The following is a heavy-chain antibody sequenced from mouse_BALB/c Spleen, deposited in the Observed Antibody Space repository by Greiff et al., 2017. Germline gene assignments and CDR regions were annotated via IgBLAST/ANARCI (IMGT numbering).Heavy chain of an antibody. CDR1: GYSITSGYY. CDR3: AREPNYYGSSLDY. V-gene: IGHV3-6*02. D-gene: IGHD1-1*01. CDR2: ISYDGSN. Sequence: EVQLKESGPGLVKPSQSLSLTCSVTGYSITSGYYWNWIRQFPGNKLEWMGYISYDGSNNYNPSLKNRISITRDTSKNQFFLKLNSVTTEDTATYYCAREPNYYGSSLDYWGQGTTLTVSS. J-gene: IGHJ2*01.